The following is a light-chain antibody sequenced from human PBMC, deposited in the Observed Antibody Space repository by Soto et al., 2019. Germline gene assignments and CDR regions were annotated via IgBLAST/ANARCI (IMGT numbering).Light chain of an antibody. CDR3: QQYHSFWT. J-gene: IGKJ1*01. Sequence: DIPMTQSPSTLSASVGDRITITCRASQSISSWLAWYQQKPGKAPKLLIYKASSLEGGVPSRFSGSGSGTEFTLTISSLQPDDYATYYCQQYHSFWTFGQGTKVGIK. V-gene: IGKV1-5*03. CDR1: QSISSW. CDR2: KAS.